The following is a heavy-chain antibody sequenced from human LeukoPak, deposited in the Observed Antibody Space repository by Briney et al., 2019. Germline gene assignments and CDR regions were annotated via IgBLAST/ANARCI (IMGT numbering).Heavy chain of an antibody. CDR3: AKVGTLYYDFWSGYSYYFDY. V-gene: IGHV3-23*01. J-gene: IGHJ4*02. CDR2: ST. D-gene: IGHD3-3*01. Sequence: STYYADSVKGRFTISRDNSKNTLYLQMNSLRAEDTAVYYCAKVGTLYYDFWSGYSYYFDYWGQGTLVTVSS.